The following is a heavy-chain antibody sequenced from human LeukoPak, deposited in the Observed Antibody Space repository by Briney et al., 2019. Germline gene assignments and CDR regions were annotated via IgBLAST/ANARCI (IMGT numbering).Heavy chain of an antibody. V-gene: IGHV4-30-2*01. D-gene: IGHD3-22*01. CDR2: IYHSGST. CDR1: GGSISSGGYS. CDR3: ARVDSSGYYQPFDY. Sequence: SQTLSLTCAVSGGSISSGGYSWSWIRQPPGKGLEWIGYIYHSGSTYYNPSLKSRVTISVDRPKNQFSLKLSSVTAADTAVYYCARVDSSGYYQPFDYWGQGTLVTVSS. J-gene: IGHJ4*02.